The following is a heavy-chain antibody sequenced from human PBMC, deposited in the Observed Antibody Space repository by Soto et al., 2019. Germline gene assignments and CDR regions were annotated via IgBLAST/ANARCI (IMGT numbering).Heavy chain of an antibody. D-gene: IGHD3-3*01. V-gene: IGHV3-30*18. CDR2: ISYDGSNK. J-gene: IGHJ6*03. CDR1: GFTFSNYG. Sequence: QVQLVESGGGVVLPGRSLGLSCAASGFTFSNYGMHWVRQAPGKGLEWVTVISYDGSNKDYADSVKGRFTISRDNSKNTLYLLLNSLRAEDTAVYYCAKDRRFTSYYMDVWGKGTTVTVSS. CDR3: AKDRRFTSYYMDV.